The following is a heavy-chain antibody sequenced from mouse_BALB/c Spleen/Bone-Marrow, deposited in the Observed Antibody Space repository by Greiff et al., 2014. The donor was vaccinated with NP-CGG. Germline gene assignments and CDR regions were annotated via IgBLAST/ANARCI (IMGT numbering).Heavy chain of an antibody. CDR1: GYSFTGYF. J-gene: IGHJ3*01. Sequence: EVKLVESGPELVKPGASVEISCKASGYSFTGYFMNWVKQSHGKSLEWIGRINPYNGDTFYNQKFKGKATLTVDKSSSTAHMELLSLTSEDSAVYYCGGQDGYYGGFAYWGQGTLVTVSA. D-gene: IGHD2-3*01. CDR2: INPYNGDT. V-gene: IGHV1-37*01. CDR3: GGQDGYYGGFAY.